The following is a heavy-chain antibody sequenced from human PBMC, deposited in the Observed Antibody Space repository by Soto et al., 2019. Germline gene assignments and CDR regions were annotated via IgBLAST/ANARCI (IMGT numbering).Heavy chain of an antibody. V-gene: IGHV5-51*01. J-gene: IGHJ4*02. CDR3: ATSTVSYVDIVSSTTRGYFDH. CDR1: GYNFNTYW. Sequence: GESLKISCEGSGYNFNTYWIGWVRQMPGKGLEWMALIYPGDSDTRYSPSFEGQVTLSVDRSISTADLQWSSLKASDTAIYYCATSTVSYVDIVSSTTRGYFDHWGQGTLVTVSS. CDR2: IYPGDSDT. D-gene: IGHD5-12*01.